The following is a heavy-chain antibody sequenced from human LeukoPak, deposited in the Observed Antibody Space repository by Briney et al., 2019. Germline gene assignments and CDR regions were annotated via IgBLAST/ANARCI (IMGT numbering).Heavy chain of an antibody. Sequence: PGGSLRLSCAASAFTFSSYTMNWVRQAPGKGPEWVSSISSSSSYIYYADSVKGRFTISRDNAKNSLYLQMNSLRAEDTAVYYCARDLWHIARYGHYMDVWGKGTTVTVSS. J-gene: IGHJ6*03. D-gene: IGHD2-21*01. CDR3: ARDLWHIARYGHYMDV. V-gene: IGHV3-21*01. CDR2: ISSSSSYI. CDR1: AFTFSSYT.